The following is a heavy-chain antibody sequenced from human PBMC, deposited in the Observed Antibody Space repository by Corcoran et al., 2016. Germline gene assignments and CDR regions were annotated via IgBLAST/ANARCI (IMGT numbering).Heavy chain of an antibody. V-gene: IGHV4-38-2*02. J-gene: IGHJ4*02. CDR3: ARGAGDYYYDSNGYFHFDY. D-gene: IGHD3-22*01. CDR2: IYHNGNT. CDR1: GYSISSGNY. Sequence: QVQLQESGPRLVKPSGTLSLTCTVSGYSISSGNYWGWIRQPPGKGLEWIGSIYHNGNTYYNPSLKSRVTISVDMSKNQFSLKLSSVTAADTAVYYWARGAGDYYYDSNGYFHFDYWGQGTLVSVSS.